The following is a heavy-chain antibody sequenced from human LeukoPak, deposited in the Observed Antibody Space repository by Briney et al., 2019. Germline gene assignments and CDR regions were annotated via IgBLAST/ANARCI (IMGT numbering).Heavy chain of an antibody. J-gene: IGHJ6*03. Sequence: SETLSLTCTVSGGSISSGGYYWSWIRQPPGKGLEWIGYIYHSGSTYYNPSLKSRVTISVDRSKNQFSLKLSSVTAADTAVYYCARTMVRGVSCYYYMDVWGKGTTVTVSS. CDR1: GGSISSGGYY. CDR2: IYHSGST. V-gene: IGHV4-30-2*01. D-gene: IGHD3-10*01. CDR3: ARTMVRGVSCYYYMDV.